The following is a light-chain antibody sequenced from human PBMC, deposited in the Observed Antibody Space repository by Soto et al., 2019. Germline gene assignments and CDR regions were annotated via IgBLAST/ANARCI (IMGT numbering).Light chain of an antibody. CDR2: APS. V-gene: IGKV1-39*01. CDR3: QQSYSTLPIT. CDR1: QSISSY. J-gene: IGKJ5*01. Sequence: DIHMSQSPSSLSASVGDRFTITCRASQSISSYLNWYQQKPVNAPKLLXYAPSSLQSGVPSRFTGSGSGTDFTLTISSLQHEDFANHYCQQSYSTLPITFGQGTRLEIK.